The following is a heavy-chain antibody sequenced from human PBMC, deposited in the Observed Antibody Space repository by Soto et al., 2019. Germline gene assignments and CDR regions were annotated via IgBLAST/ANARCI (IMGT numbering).Heavy chain of an antibody. CDR3: ARVHLIAAAGAFDY. V-gene: IGHV1-18*01. J-gene: IGHJ4*02. CDR1: GYTFTCNC. CDR2: ISAYNGNT. Sequence: ASVKASSKDSGYTFTCNCITWVRQAPGQGLEWMGWISAYNGNTNYAQKLQGRVTMTTDTSTSTAYMELRSLRSDDTAVYYCARVHLIAAAGAFDYWGQGTLVTVSS. D-gene: IGHD6-13*01.